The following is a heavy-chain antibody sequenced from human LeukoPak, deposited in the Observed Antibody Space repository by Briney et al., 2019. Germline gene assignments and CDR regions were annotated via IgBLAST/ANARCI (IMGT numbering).Heavy chain of an antibody. D-gene: IGHD6-19*01. V-gene: IGHV4-59*12. Sequence: SETLSLTCTVSGGSISSYYWSWIRQPPGKGLEWIGYIYNSGSTNYDPSLKSRVTISVDTSKNQFSLKLSSVTAADTAVYYCATEPLYSSGWYAFSYWGQGTLVTVSS. J-gene: IGHJ4*02. CDR2: IYNSGST. CDR3: ATEPLYSSGWYAFSY. CDR1: GGSISSYY.